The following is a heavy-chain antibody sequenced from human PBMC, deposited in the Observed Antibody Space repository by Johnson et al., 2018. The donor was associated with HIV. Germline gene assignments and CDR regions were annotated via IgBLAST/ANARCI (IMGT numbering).Heavy chain of an antibody. CDR3: AAPLAHYDCSAYGGGAFDI. Sequence: QVRLVESGGGVVQPGGSLRLSCAASGFTFNNYGMHWVRQSPGKGLEWVALISNDGNNKYHADSVKGRFTISRDNSKNTLFLHMNSLRAEDTAVYYFAAPLAHYDCSAYGGGAFDIWGQGKMVTVSS. J-gene: IGHJ3*02. CDR2: ISNDGNNK. D-gene: IGHD3-22*01. CDR1: GFTFNNYG. V-gene: IGHV3-30*19.